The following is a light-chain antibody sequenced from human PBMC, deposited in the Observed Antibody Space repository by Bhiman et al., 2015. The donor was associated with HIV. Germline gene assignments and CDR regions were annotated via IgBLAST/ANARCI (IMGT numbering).Light chain of an antibody. Sequence: QSALTQPASMSGSPGPSITISCTGTSSDVGGYNFVSWYQQHPGRAPKLIIFDVNTRPTGVSSRFSGSKSGNTASLTISGLQAEDEALYYCSSYTSRKKEVFGSGTKVTVL. V-gene: IGLV2-14*03. CDR2: DVN. CDR1: SSDVGGYNF. J-gene: IGLJ1*01. CDR3: SSYTSRKKEV.